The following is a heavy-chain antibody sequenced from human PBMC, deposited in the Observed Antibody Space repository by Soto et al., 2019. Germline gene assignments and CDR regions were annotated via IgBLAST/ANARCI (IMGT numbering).Heavy chain of an antibody. V-gene: IGHV3-49*04. J-gene: IGHJ5*02. CDR1: GVTRDRFA. CDR2: IRNQTYLETT. Sequence: GRYLRLCCTGSGVTRDRFAITCVGQAPGKRLEWVGLIRNQTYLETTEYAAAVKGRFTISRDTSNGIAYLQMRSLRIEDSAVYYCTGAERPATAYLSLSWGKG. D-gene: IGHD1-26*01. CDR3: TGAERPATAYLSLS.